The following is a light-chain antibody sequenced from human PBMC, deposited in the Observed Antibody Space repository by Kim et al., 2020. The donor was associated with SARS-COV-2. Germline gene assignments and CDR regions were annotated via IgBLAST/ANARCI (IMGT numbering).Light chain of an antibody. V-gene: IGLV2-14*03. CDR3: SSYTSSSTWV. CDR2: DVS. Sequence: QSVLTQPASMSGSPGQSITISCTGTSSDVGGYNYVSWYQQHPGKAPKLMIYDVSKRPSGVSNRFSGSKSGNTASLTISGLQAEDEADYYCSSYTSSSTWVFGGGTKVTVL. CDR1: SSDVGGYNY. J-gene: IGLJ3*02.